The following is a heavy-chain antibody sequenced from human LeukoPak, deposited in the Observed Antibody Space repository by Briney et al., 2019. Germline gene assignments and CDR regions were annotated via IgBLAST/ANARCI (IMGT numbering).Heavy chain of an antibody. D-gene: IGHD2-2*01. V-gene: IGHV5-51*01. CDR3: ARRGGKVSAAIADY. J-gene: IGHJ4*02. CDR2: IYPGDSNT. Sequence: GESLKISSKGSGYSFTSYWIGWLGQLPAKGLEWWGIIYPGDSNTRYSPSFKGQVTISADNSSSTAYLQWSSLKAADTAMYYCARRGGKVSAAIADYWGQGTLVTVSS. CDR1: GYSFTSYW.